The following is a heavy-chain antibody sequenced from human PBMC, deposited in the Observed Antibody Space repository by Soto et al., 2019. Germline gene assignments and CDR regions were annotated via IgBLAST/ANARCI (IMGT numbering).Heavy chain of an antibody. Sequence: ASVKVSCKASGYTFTSYYMHWVRQAPVQVLEWMVIINPSGGSTSYAQKFQGRVTMTRDTSTSTVYMELSSLRSEDTAVYYCARREMATTGRVAYWAQGTIVTVSS. D-gene: IGHD5-12*01. J-gene: IGHJ4*02. CDR2: INPSGGST. V-gene: IGHV1-46*01. CDR3: ARREMATTGRVAY. CDR1: GYTFTSYY.